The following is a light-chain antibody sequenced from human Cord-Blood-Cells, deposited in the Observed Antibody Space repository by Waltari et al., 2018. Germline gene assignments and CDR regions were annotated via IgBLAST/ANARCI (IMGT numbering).Light chain of an antibody. Sequence: QSALTQPASVSGSPGQSITISCTGTSSDVGGYNYASWYQQHPGKAPKLMIYDSSNRPSGFSNRFSGSKSGNTASLTISGLQAEDEADYYCSSYTSSSTWVFGGGTKLTVL. CDR2: DSS. V-gene: IGLV2-14*03. CDR1: SSDVGGYNY. CDR3: SSYTSSSTWV. J-gene: IGLJ3*02.